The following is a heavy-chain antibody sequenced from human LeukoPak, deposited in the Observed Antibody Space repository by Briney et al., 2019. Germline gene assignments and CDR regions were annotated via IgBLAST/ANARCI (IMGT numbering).Heavy chain of an antibody. J-gene: IGHJ6*03. CDR1: GGSIGIYY. CDR2: IFTSGIA. Sequence: SETLSLTCTVSGGSIGIYYWNWIRQPAGKGLEWIGRIFTSGIADYNPSLKSRVTMSVDTSKNQFSLNLSSVTAADTAVYYCAREISGTYYNPLGYMDVWGKGTTVTVSS. D-gene: IGHD3-10*01. V-gene: IGHV4-4*07. CDR3: AREISGTYYNPLGYMDV.